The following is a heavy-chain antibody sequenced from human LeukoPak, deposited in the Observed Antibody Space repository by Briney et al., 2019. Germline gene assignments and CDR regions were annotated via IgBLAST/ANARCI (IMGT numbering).Heavy chain of an antibody. V-gene: IGHV1-2*02. J-gene: IGHJ4*02. D-gene: IGHD6-6*01. CDR1: GYSFRGYY. CDR3: AREYEYSNSN. CDR2: MNPSNGGT. Sequence: ASVKVSCKASGYSFRGYYIHWVRQAPGQGLEWMGWMNPSNGGTNYAQKFQGRVTMTRDASISTAYMEVSSLRSDDTAIYYCAREYEYSNSNWGQGTLVTVSS.